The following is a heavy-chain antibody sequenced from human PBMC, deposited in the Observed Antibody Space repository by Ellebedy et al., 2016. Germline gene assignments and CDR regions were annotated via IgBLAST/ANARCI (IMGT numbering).Heavy chain of an antibody. CDR1: GLPFRMFF. J-gene: IGHJ5*02. CDR2: ISGDGGKT. Sequence: GESLKISCATSGLPFRMFFMSWVRQTPGKGLEWVSTISGDGGKTYVADSVKGRFTISRDNAKNSLYLQMNSLRAEDTAVYYCARGVGGTSLNWFDPWGQGTLVTVSS. D-gene: IGHD3-16*01. CDR3: ARGVGGTSLNWFDP. V-gene: IGHV3-21*01.